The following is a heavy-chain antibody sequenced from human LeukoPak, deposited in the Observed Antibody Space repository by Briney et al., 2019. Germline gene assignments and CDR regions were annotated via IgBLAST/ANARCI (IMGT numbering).Heavy chain of an antibody. CDR2: IRYDGSIK. J-gene: IGHJ5*02. D-gene: IGHD6-19*01. CDR3: AKDPRKNSNGWYRGADWFDP. V-gene: IGHV3-30*02. Sequence: GGSLRLSCAASGFTFSSYGMHWVRQAPGKGLEWVAFIRYDGSIKYYADSVKGRFTISRDSSKNTLYLQMNSLRAEDTAVYYCAKDPRKNSNGWYRGADWFDPWGQGTLVTVSS. CDR1: GFTFSSYG.